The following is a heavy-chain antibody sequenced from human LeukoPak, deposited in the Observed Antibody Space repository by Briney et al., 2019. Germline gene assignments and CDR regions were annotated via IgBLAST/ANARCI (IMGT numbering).Heavy chain of an antibody. CDR1: GGSISSYY. CDR2: IYYSGST. CDR3: ARQWGSGYPYYFDY. V-gene: IGHV4-59*08. D-gene: IGHD5-12*01. Sequence: PSETLSLTCTVSGGSISSYYWSWIRQPPGKGLEWIGYIYYSGSTNYNPSLKSRVTISVDTSKNQFSLKLNSVTAADTAVYYCARQWGSGYPYYFDYWGQGTPVTVSS. J-gene: IGHJ4*02.